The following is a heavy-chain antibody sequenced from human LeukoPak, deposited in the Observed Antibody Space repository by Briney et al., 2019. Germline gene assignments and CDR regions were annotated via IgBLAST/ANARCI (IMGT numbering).Heavy chain of an antibody. Sequence: PGGSLRLSCAASGFTFSSYGMHWVRQAPGKGLEWVAFIRYDGSNKYYADSVKGRFTISRDNSKNTLYLQMNSLRAEDTAVYYCAKEGAFGVPAAIVYYYYYMDVWGKGTTVTVSS. CDR1: GFTFSSYG. J-gene: IGHJ6*03. D-gene: IGHD2-2*01. V-gene: IGHV3-30*02. CDR3: AKEGAFGVPAAIVYYYYYMDV. CDR2: IRYDGSNK.